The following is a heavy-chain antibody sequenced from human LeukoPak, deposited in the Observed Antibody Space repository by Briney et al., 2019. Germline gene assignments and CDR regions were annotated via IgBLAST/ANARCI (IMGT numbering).Heavy chain of an antibody. CDR3: AREHSSSWSGGDNWFDP. CDR1: ELTFSAYG. J-gene: IGHJ5*02. V-gene: IGHV3-48*02. D-gene: IGHD6-13*01. CDR2: VSSSSSTI. Sequence: GGSLRLSCVASELTFSAYGMNWVRQAPGKGLEWVSYVSSSSSTIYYADSVKGRFTISRDNAKNSLYLQMNSLRDEDTAVYYCAREHSSSWSGGDNWFDPWGQGTLVTVSS.